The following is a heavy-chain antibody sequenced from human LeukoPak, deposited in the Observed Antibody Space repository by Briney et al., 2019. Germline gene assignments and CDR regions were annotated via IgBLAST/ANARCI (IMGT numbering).Heavy chain of an antibody. J-gene: IGHJ6*03. CDR2: IYYSGST. V-gene: IGHV4-39*01. Sequence: PSETLSLTCIVSGGSISSSSYYWGWIRQPPGKGLEWIGSIYYSGSTYYNPSLKSRVTISVDTSKNQFSLKLSSVTAADTAVYYCARTNYYYYMDVWGKGTTVTVSS. CDR3: ARTNYYYYMDV. CDR1: GGSISSSSYY.